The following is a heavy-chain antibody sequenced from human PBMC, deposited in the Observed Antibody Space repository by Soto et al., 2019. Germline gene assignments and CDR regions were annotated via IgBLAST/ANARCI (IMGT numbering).Heavy chain of an antibody. Sequence: QVQLVESGGGVVQPGRSLRLSCAASGFTFSSYGMHWVRQAPGKGLEWVAVIWYDGSNKYYADSVKGRFTISRDNSKNTLYLQMNSLRAEDTAVYYCARDRGATRVGFQHWGQGTLVTVSS. CDR1: GFTFSSYG. D-gene: IGHD2-15*01. J-gene: IGHJ1*01. V-gene: IGHV3-33*01. CDR2: IWYDGSNK. CDR3: ARDRGATRVGFQH.